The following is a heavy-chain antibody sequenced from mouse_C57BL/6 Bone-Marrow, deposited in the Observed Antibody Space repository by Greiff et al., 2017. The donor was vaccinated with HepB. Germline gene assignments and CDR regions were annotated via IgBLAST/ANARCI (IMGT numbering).Heavy chain of an antibody. CDR2: INPYNGGT. D-gene: IGHD3-2*02. CDR1: GYTFTDYY. V-gene: IGHV1-19*01. CDR3: ARSSSGYDFDY. Sequence: EVQVVESGPVLVKPGASVKMSCKASGYTFTDYYMNWVKQSHGKSLEWIGVINPYNGGTSYNQEFKGKATLTVDKSSSTAYMELNSLTSEDSAVYYCARSSSGYDFDYWGQGITLTVSS. J-gene: IGHJ2*01.